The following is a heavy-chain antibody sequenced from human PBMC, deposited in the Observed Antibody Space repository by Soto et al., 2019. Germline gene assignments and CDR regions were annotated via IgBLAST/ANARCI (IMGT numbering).Heavy chain of an antibody. CDR3: ARSCSGGSCYSGYYYGMDV. V-gene: IGHV1-2*04. CDR1: GYTFTGYY. Sequence: GASVKVSCKASGYTFTGYYMHWVRQAPGQGLEWMGWINPNSGGTNYAQKFQGWVTMTRDTSISTAYMELSRLRSDDTAVYYCARSCSGGSCYSGYYYGMDVWGQGTTVTVSS. J-gene: IGHJ6*02. CDR2: INPNSGGT. D-gene: IGHD2-15*01.